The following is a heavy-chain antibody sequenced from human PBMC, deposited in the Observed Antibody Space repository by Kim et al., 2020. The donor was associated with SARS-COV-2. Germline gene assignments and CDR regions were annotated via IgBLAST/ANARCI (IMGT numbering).Heavy chain of an antibody. J-gene: IGHJ4*02. CDR3: ARDLSRATTAMVLGY. Sequence: ASVKVSCKASGYTFTGYYIHWVRQAPGQGLEWMGWMNPNSGGTNYAQKFQGRVTMTRDTSISTAYMELSRLRSDDTAVNYCARDLSRATTAMVLGYWGQGTLLTVSS. CDR1: GYTFTGYY. CDR2: MNPNSGGT. V-gene: IGHV1-2*02. D-gene: IGHD5-18*01.